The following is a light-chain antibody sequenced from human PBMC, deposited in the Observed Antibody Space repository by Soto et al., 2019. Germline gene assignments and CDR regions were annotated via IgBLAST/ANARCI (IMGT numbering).Light chain of an antibody. J-gene: IGKJ5*01. CDR3: QLSYSTRIT. CDR1: QSISSY. CDR2: AAS. V-gene: IGKV1-39*01. Sequence: DIQMTQSPSSLSASVGARVTITCRASQSISSYLNCYSQKLGKPPKLLIYAASSLQSGVPSRFSGSGSGTDFTLTISSLQPDDGATYYCQLSYSTRITFVQRTLLQLK.